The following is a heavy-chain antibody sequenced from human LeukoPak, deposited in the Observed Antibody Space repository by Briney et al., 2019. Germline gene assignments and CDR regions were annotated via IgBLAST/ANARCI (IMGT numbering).Heavy chain of an antibody. D-gene: IGHD3-3*01. CDR1: GFTFSSYG. CDR2: IWYDGSNK. Sequence: GGSLRLSCAASGFTFSSYGMHWVRQAPGKGLEWAAVIWYDGSNKYYSDSVKGRFTISRDNSKNTLYLQMNSLRAEDTAVYYCAKDGMTYYDFWSGSANWFDPWGQGTLVTVSS. J-gene: IGHJ5*02. V-gene: IGHV3-33*06. CDR3: AKDGMTYYDFWSGSANWFDP.